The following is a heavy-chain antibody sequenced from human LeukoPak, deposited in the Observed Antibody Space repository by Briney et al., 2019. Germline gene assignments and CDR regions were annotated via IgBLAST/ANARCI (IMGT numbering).Heavy chain of an antibody. J-gene: IGHJ6*04. Sequence: GGSLRLSGAASGFTFSSYWMSWVGQAPGKGLAWVANIKQDGSEKYYVDSVKGRFTISRDNAKNSLYLQMNSLRAEDTAVYYCAELGITMIGGVWGKGTTVTISS. CDR1: GFTFSSYW. CDR2: IKQDGSEK. V-gene: IGHV3-7*01. CDR3: AELGITMIGGV. D-gene: IGHD3-10*02.